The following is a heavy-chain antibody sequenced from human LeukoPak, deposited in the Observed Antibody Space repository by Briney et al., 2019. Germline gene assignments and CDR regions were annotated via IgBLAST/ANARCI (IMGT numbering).Heavy chain of an antibody. CDR3: ARGSITMIVVVMHAFDI. CDR1: GFTFTTYT. D-gene: IGHD3-22*01. J-gene: IGHJ3*02. Sequence: GGSLRLSCAVSGFTFTTYTMNWVRQAPGKGLEWVSSISPNSGYIYYAESVKGRFTTSRDNAKNSLYLQMNSLRAEDTAVYYCARGSITMIVVVMHAFDIWGQGTMVTVSS. V-gene: IGHV3-21*01. CDR2: ISPNSGYI.